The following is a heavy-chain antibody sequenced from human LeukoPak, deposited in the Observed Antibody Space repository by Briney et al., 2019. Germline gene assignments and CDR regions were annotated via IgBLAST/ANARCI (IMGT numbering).Heavy chain of an antibody. CDR2: IYWDDDK. J-gene: IGHJ4*02. CDR1: GFSLTSRGVA. V-gene: IGHV2-5*02. CDR3: AYSRRFDI. D-gene: IGHD3-9*01. Sequence: KSGPTLVKSTHTLTLTCSFSGFSLTSRGVAVGWIRQPPGKALEWLALIYWDDDKRYSPSLKSRLTITKDASKNQVVLTMTNMDPVDTATYYCAYSRRFDIWGQGTLVTVSS.